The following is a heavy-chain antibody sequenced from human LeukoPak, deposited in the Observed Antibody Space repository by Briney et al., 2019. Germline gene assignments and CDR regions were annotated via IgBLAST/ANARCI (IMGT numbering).Heavy chain of an antibody. V-gene: IGHV1-8*01. CDR1: GFTFTTHD. Sequence: ASVKVSCKASGFTFTTHDLTWVRQATGQGLEWMGWMNPGSGDTAYAQKFQGRVTMTRDTSISTAYMELNSLRAEDTAVYYCARDAHTGSGTYWGGVDYYYGLDVWGQGTTVTVSS. D-gene: IGHD3-10*01. CDR3: ARDAHTGSGTYWGGVDYYYGLDV. CDR2: MNPGSGDT. J-gene: IGHJ6*02.